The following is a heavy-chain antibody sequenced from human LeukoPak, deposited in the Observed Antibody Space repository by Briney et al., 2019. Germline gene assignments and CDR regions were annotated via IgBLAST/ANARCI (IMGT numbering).Heavy chain of an antibody. CDR3: AKDEAARQRGAFDY. V-gene: IGHV3-23*01. D-gene: IGHD6-6*01. Sequence: GGSLRLSCAASGFTFSSYAMSWVRQAPGKGLEWVSAISGSGGSTYYADSVKGRFTISRNNSKNTLYLQMNSLRAEDTAVYYCAKDEAARQRGAFDYWGQGTLVTVSS. J-gene: IGHJ4*02. CDR2: ISGSGGST. CDR1: GFTFSSYA.